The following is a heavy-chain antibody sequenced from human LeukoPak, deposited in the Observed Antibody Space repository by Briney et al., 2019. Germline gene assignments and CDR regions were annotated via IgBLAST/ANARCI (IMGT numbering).Heavy chain of an antibody. CDR3: ARDGTPIHSSGWVYMDV. CDR2: IFPSGGEI. V-gene: IGHV3-23*01. D-gene: IGHD6-25*01. CDR1: GFTFSTFA. J-gene: IGHJ6*04. Sequence: GGSLRLSCAASGFTFSTFAMIWVRQPPGKGLEWVSSIFPSGGEIHYADSVRGRFTISRDNSKSTLSLQMNSLRAEDTAVYYCARDGTPIHSSGWVYMDVWGKGTTVTISS.